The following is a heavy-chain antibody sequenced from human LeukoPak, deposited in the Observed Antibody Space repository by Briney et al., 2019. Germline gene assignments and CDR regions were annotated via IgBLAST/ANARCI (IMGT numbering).Heavy chain of an antibody. CDR2: IRYDGSNK. D-gene: IGHD1-26*01. V-gene: IGHV3-30*02. CDR3: AKGAGYTYSAHDAFDI. J-gene: IGHJ3*02. Sequence: GGSLRLSCAASGFTFSSYGMHWVRQAPGKGLEWVAFIRYDGSNKYYADSVKGRFTISRDNSKNTLYLHVNSLRPEDTAVYYCAKGAGYTYSAHDAFDIWGQGTMVTVSS. CDR1: GFTFSSYG.